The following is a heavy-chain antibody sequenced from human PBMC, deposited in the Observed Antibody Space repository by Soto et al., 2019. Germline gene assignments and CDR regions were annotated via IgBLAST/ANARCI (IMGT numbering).Heavy chain of an antibody. D-gene: IGHD4-17*01. J-gene: IGHJ6*02. Sequence: SETLSLTCTVSGGSISSSSYYWGWIRQPPGKGLEWIGSIYYSGSTYYNPSLKSRVTISVDTSKNQFSLKLSSVTAADTAVYYCARVSAGYGDYVDYYYGMDVWGQGTTVTVSS. CDR1: GGSISSSSYY. CDR3: ARVSAGYGDYVDYYYGMDV. V-gene: IGHV4-39*07. CDR2: IYYSGST.